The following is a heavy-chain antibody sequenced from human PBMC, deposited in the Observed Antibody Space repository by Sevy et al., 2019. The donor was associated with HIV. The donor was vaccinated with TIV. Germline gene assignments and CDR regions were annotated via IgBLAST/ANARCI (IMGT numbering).Heavy chain of an antibody. J-gene: IGHJ4*02. CDR1: GFTFSSYS. Sequence: GGSLRLSCAASGFTFSSYSMNWVRQAPGTGLEWVSYISSSSSTIYYADSVQGRFTISRDNAKNSLYLQMNSLRDEDTAVYYCAREVSDYFDYWGQGTLVTVSS. CDR2: ISSSSSTI. D-gene: IGHD3-10*01. CDR3: AREVSDYFDY. V-gene: IGHV3-48*02.